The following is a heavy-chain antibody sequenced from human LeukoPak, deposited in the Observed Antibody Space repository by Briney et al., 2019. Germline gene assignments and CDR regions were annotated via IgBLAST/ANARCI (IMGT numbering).Heavy chain of an antibody. D-gene: IGHD2-2*01. CDR1: GYTFTSYG. CDR2: ISAYNGNT. CDR3: ARSSIVVVPAAIGVWFDP. V-gene: IGHV1-18*01. Sequence: ASVKVSCKASGYTFTSYGISWVRQAPGQGLEWMGWISAYNGNTNYAQKLLGRVTMTTDTSTSTAYMKLRSLRSDDTAVYYCARSSIVVVPAAIGVWFDPWGQGTLVTVSS. J-gene: IGHJ5*02.